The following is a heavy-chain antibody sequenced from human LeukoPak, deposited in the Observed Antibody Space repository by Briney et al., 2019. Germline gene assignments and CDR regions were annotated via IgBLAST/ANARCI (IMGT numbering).Heavy chain of an antibody. V-gene: IGHV4-59*01. CDR1: GGSISSYY. Sequence: SETLSLTCTVSGGSISSYYWSWIRQPPGKGLEWIGYIYYSGSTNYNPSLKSRVTISVDTSKNQFSLKLSSVTAADTAVYYCARGVGGPYYYGMDVWGQGTTVTASS. CDR2: IYYSGST. J-gene: IGHJ6*02. D-gene: IGHD5/OR15-5a*01. CDR3: ARGVGGPYYYGMDV.